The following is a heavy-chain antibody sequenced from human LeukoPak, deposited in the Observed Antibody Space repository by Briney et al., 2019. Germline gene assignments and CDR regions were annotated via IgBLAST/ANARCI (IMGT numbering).Heavy chain of an antibody. Sequence: GGSLRLSCAASGFTFISYAMHWVRQAPGKGLEWVSVISYDGSNKYYADSVKGRFTISRDNSKNTLYLQMKSLRHENTAVYHCASGEGVTDYLDWWGQGALVTVSS. J-gene: IGHJ4*02. D-gene: IGHD3-16*01. V-gene: IGHV3-30*03. CDR3: ASGEGVTDYLDW. CDR1: GFTFISYA. CDR2: ISYDGSNK.